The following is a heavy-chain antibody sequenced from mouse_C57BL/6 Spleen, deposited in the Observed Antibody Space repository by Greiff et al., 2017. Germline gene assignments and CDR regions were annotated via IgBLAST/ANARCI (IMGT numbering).Heavy chain of an antibody. J-gene: IGHJ2*01. Sequence: EVQLQQSGPVLVKPGASVKMSCKASGYTFTDYYMNWVKQSHGKSLEWIGVINPYNGGTSYNQKFKGKATLTVDKSSSTAYMELNSLTSEDSAVYYCARRYYGSREGYYFDYWGQGTTLTVSS. CDR3: ARRYYGSREGYYFDY. CDR2: INPYNGGT. V-gene: IGHV1-19*01. CDR1: GYTFTDYY. D-gene: IGHD1-1*01.